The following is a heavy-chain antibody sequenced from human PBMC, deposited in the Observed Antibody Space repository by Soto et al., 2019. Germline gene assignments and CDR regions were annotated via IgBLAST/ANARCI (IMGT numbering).Heavy chain of an antibody. CDR1: GYTFTSYG. CDR3: ARVAAMVRWFDP. CDR2: ISAYNGNT. J-gene: IGHJ5*02. Sequence: ASVKVSCKASGYTFTSYGISWVRQAPGQGLEWVGWISAYNGNTNYAQKLQGRVTMTTDTSTSTAYMELRSLRSDDTAVYYCARVAAMVRWFDPWGQGTLVTVSS. V-gene: IGHV1-18*04. D-gene: IGHD5-18*01.